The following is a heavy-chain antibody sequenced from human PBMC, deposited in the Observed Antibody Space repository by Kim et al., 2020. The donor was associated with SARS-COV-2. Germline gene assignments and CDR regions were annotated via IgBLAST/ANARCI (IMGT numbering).Heavy chain of an antibody. CDR3: ARGPLRSYYDSSGYYFLDY. CDR2: INHSGST. D-gene: IGHD3-22*01. V-gene: IGHV4-34*01. Sequence: SETLSLTCAVYGGSFSGYYWSWIRQPPGKGLEWIGEINHSGSTNYNPSLKSRVTISVDTSKNQFSLKLSSVTAADTAVYYCARGPLRSYYDSSGYYFLDYWGQGTLVTVSS. J-gene: IGHJ4*02. CDR1: GGSFSGYY.